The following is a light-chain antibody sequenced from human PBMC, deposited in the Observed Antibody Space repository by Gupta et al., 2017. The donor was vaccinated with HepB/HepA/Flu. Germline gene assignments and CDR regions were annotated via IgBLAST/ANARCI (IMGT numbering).Light chain of an antibody. CDR1: HIGTYS. Sequence: SYVLTQPPSVSVAPGTTARIPCGAHHIGTYSVRWYQQKAGPAPLLVIYTDGVRPSGTPERFSGANSGNTATLTISRVEAGDEAGYYCQVLDNIVHLVTFGGGTKLTVL. J-gene: IGLJ2*01. CDR2: TDG. CDR3: QVLDNIVHLVT. V-gene: IGLV3-21*04.